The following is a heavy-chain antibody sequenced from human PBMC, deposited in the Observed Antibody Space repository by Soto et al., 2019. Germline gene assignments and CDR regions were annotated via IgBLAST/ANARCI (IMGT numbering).Heavy chain of an antibody. CDR3: ARFKSYTSAWSY. D-gene: IGHD6-13*01. CDR1: GFTFSEYE. V-gene: IGHV3-48*03. J-gene: IGHJ4*02. Sequence: GGSLRLSCVSSGFTFSEYEINWVRQAPGKGLEWISYISSSGSAVYYADSVKGRFTISRDNAKNSVFLHVNSLRAEDASVYYCARFKSYTSAWSYWGQGTLVTVSS. CDR2: ISSSGSAV.